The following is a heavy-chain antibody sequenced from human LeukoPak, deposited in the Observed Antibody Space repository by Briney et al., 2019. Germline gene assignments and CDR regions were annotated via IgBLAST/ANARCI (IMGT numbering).Heavy chain of an antibody. Sequence: GGSLRLSCAATGYSFKDYGMHWVRQPPGKGLEWVSAINWNGGGTDYEDSVKGRFTIFRDNAKNSLYLQLSSLRPEDTALYYCAKHLTATNTYIFFGLDVWGQGTSVTVSS. J-gene: IGHJ6*02. D-gene: IGHD1-26*01. CDR3: AKHLTATNTYIFFGLDV. CDR2: INWNGGGT. CDR1: GYSFKDYG. V-gene: IGHV3-9*01.